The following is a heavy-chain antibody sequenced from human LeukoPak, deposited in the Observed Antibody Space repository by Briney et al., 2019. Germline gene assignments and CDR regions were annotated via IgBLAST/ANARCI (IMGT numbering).Heavy chain of an antibody. CDR2: TYYSGTT. J-gene: IGHJ5*02. V-gene: IGHV4-39*01. CDR1: GGSISSSNDY. Sequence: PSETLSLTCTVCGGSISSSNDYWGWVRQPPGKGLEWIGSTYYSGTTYYSPSLKSRVTISVDTSKNQFSLKLTSVTAADTAVYYCARGGAAEGPTHNWFDHWGQGTLVTVSS. CDR3: ARGGAAEGPTHNWFDH. D-gene: IGHD6-13*01.